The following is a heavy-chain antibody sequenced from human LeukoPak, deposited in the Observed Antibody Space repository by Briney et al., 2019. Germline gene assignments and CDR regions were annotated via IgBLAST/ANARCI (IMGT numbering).Heavy chain of an antibody. J-gene: IGHJ4*02. Sequence: PGGSLRLSCAASGFTVSSNYMSWVRQAPEKGLEWVSVIYSGGSTYYADSVKGRFTISRDNAKNSVYLQMNSLRDEDTAVYYCARGSSAPDYWGQGTLVTVSS. CDR3: ARGSSAPDY. CDR2: IYSGGST. V-gene: IGHV3-66*01. D-gene: IGHD6-25*01. CDR1: GFTVSSNY.